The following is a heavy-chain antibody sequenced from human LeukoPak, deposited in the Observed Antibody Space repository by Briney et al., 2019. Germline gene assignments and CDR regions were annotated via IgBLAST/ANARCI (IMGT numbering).Heavy chain of an antibody. CDR1: GFTFTGSA. CDR3: TRVYDSSGYVDY. D-gene: IGHD3-22*01. Sequence: GGSLRLSCAASGFTFTGSAVHWVRQASGKGLEWVGRIRSKANSYATAYPASVKGRFTISRDDSKNTAYLQMNSLKTEDTAVYYCTRVYDSSGYVDYWGQGTLVTVSS. V-gene: IGHV3-73*01. J-gene: IGHJ4*02. CDR2: IRSKANSYAT.